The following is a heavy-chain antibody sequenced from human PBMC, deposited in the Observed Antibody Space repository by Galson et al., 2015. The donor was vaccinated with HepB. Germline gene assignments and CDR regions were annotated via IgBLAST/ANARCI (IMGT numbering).Heavy chain of an antibody. CDR2: IIPIFGTA. CDR3: ARGGDGYNYPPHDAFDI. CDR1: GGTFSSYA. D-gene: IGHD5-24*01. V-gene: IGHV1-69*13. J-gene: IGHJ3*02. Sequence: SVKVSCKASGGTFSSYAISWVRQAPGQGLEWMGGIIPIFGTANYAQKFQGRVTITADESTSTAYMELSSLRSEDTAVYYCARGGDGYNYPPHDAFDIWGQGTMVTVSS.